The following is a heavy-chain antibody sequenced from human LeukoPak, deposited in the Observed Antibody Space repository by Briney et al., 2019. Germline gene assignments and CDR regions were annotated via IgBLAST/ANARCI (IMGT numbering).Heavy chain of an antibody. CDR3: ARGRGYSYGTGAFDI. V-gene: IGHV1-8*01. Sequence: ASVKVSCKASGYTFTSYDTNWVRQATGQGLEWIGWMNPNSGNTGYAQKFQGRVTMTRNSSISTAYMELSSLRSEDTAVYYCARGRGYSYGTGAFDIWGQGTMVTVSS. J-gene: IGHJ3*02. CDR2: MNPNSGNT. CDR1: GYTFTSYD. D-gene: IGHD5-18*01.